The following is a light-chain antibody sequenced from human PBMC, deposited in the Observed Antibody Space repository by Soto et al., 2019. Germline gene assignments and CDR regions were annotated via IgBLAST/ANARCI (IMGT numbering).Light chain of an antibody. Sequence: DIQMTQSPSSLSASVGDRVTNTCQASQDIANYLNWYRQKPGKAPNLLIYDESNLETGVPLRFSGSGSGSDFTFTISSLQPEDVATYYCQQYHSLPLTFGGGTKVDIK. V-gene: IGKV1-33*01. CDR3: QQYHSLPLT. J-gene: IGKJ4*01. CDR2: DES. CDR1: QDIANY.